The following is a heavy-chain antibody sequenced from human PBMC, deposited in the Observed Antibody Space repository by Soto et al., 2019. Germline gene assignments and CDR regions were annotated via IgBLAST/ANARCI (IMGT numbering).Heavy chain of an antibody. Sequence: EVQLLESGGGLVQPGGSLRLSCAASGFTFSSYAMSWVRQAPGKGLEWVSAISGSGGSTYYADSVKGRFTISRDNSKNTLYLQMNSLRAEDTAVYYCAKDERTGTTGMRPLRWLNWFDPWGQGTLVTVSS. J-gene: IGHJ5*02. CDR2: ISGSGGST. CDR3: AKDERTGTTGMRPLRWLNWFDP. V-gene: IGHV3-23*01. D-gene: IGHD1-7*01. CDR1: GFTFSSYA.